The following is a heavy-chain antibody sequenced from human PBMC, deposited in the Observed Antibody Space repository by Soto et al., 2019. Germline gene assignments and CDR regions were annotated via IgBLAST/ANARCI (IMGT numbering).Heavy chain of an antibody. Sequence: PSETLSLTCTVSGGSISSSSYYWGWIRQPPGKGLEWIGSIYYSGSTYYNPSLKSRVTISVDTSKNQFSLKLSSVTAADTAVYYCARLSPKIAAAGTYHPFGPWGQGTLVTVSS. V-gene: IGHV4-39*01. CDR2: IYYSGST. D-gene: IGHD6-13*01. CDR1: GGSISSSSYY. J-gene: IGHJ5*02. CDR3: ARLSPKIAAAGTYHPFGP.